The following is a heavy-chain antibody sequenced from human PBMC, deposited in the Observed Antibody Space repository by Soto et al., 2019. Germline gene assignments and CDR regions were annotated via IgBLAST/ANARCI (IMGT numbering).Heavy chain of an antibody. CDR2: SHYSWNT. V-gene: IGHV4-31*03. CDR1: GGCISSGGYY. D-gene: IGHD4-17*01. Sequence: SESMSLTCTVCGGCISSGGYYWSWIRQHPGKGLEWIGYSHYSWNTYHSPSIKSRVTISVDTSKNQLSMKLSSVTAADPAVYYCPSAVPRTTVMGYLGLSGGRTLV. CDR3: PSAVPRTTVMGYLGL. J-gene: IGHJ2*01.